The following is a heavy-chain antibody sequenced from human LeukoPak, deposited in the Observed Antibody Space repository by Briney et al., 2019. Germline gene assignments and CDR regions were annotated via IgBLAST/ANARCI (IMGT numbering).Heavy chain of an antibody. V-gene: IGHV1-18*01. D-gene: IGHD4-11*01. Sequence: GASVKVSCKASGYTFTSYAISWVRQAPGQGLEWMRWISAYNGNTNYAQKLQGRVTMTTDTSTSTVYMELRSLRSDDTAVYYCACHSNSGSFDIWGQGTMVTVSS. CDR3: ACHSNSGSFDI. J-gene: IGHJ3*02. CDR2: ISAYNGNT. CDR1: GYTFTSYA.